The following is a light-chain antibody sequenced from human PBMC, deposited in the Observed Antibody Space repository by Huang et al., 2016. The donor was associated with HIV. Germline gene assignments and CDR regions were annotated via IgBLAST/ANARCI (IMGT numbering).Light chain of an antibody. CDR2: LAS. V-gene: IGKV2-28*01. J-gene: IGKJ1*01. CDR3: MQSLQTPRA. CDR1: QSLLHSRTFNY. Sequence: DIVMTQSPLFLSVSPGEPASISCTSSQSLLHSRTFNYLDWYRQKPGQSPHLLIYLASNQASGVPVRFSGSGSGTNFTLRISAVEPEDAATYYCMQSLQTPRAFGQGTRVEVK.